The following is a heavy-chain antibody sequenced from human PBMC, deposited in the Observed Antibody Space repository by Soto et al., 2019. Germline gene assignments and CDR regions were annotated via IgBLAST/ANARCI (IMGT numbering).Heavy chain of an antibody. CDR3: ARTGGGMAARPLEY. CDR2: ISAYNGNK. J-gene: IGHJ4*02. Sequence: QVQLVQSGGEVKKPGASVEVSCRTSGYMFTTYGMSWVRQAPGQGLEWMAWISAYNGNKKYAQKFQGRFTMTTDTSTSTASMELRNLTSDDTGTYFCARTGGGMAARPLEYWGQGTLVTVSS. D-gene: IGHD6-6*01. CDR1: GYMFTTYG. V-gene: IGHV1-18*04.